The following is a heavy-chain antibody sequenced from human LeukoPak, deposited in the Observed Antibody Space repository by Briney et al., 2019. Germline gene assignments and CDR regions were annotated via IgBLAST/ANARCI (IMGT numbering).Heavy chain of an antibody. J-gene: IGHJ5*02. CDR1: GGSISSYY. CDR2: IYYSGST. Sequence: SETLSPTCTVSGGSISSYYWSWIRQPPGTGLEWIGYIYYSGSTNYNPSLKSRVTISVDTSKNQFSLKLSSVTAADTAVYYCARDRRASSSSWYTNWFDPWGQGTLVTVSS. V-gene: IGHV4-59*01. D-gene: IGHD6-13*01. CDR3: ARDRRASSSSWYTNWFDP.